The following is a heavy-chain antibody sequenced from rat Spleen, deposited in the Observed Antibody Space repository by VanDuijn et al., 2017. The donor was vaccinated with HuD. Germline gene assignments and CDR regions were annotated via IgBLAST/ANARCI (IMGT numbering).Heavy chain of an antibody. V-gene: IGHV5-20*01. J-gene: IGHJ2*01. CDR3: TRHRNYGGIPFDF. CDR1: GFTFSDYY. CDR2: ISYDGGNT. Sequence: EVQLAESGGDLVLPGRSLKLSCAASGFTFSDYYMAWVRQAPAKGLEWVASISYDGGNTYYRDSVKGRFTISRDNAKSTLYLQMDSLRSEDTATYYCTRHRNYGGIPFDFWGQGVMVTVSS. D-gene: IGHD1-11*01.